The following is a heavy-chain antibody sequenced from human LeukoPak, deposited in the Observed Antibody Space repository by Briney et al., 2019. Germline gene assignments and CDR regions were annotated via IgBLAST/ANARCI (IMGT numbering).Heavy chain of an antibody. CDR1: GGSFSGYY. CDR3: ARVVSRVYCSGGSCYLRGSWFDP. CDR2: INHSGST. V-gene: IGHV4-34*01. D-gene: IGHD2-15*01. Sequence: SETLSLTCAVYGGSFSGYYWSWIRQPPGKGLEWIGEINHSGSTNYNPSLKSRVTISVDTSKNQFSLKLSSVTAADTAVYYCARVVSRVYCSGGSCYLRGSWFDPWGQGTLVTVSS. J-gene: IGHJ5*02.